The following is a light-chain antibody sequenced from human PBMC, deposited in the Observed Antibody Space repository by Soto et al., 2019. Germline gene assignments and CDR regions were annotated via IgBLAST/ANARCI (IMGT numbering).Light chain of an antibody. Sequence: QSVLTQPPSASGTPGQRVTISCSGSSSNIGSNPVNWYQQLPGTAPKLLIFSNNQRPSGVPDRFSGSKSGTSASLAISGLQSEDEADYYRAAWDDSLNGRVFGGGTKLTVL. CDR3: AAWDDSLNGRV. V-gene: IGLV1-44*01. CDR1: SSNIGSNP. J-gene: IGLJ2*01. CDR2: SNN.